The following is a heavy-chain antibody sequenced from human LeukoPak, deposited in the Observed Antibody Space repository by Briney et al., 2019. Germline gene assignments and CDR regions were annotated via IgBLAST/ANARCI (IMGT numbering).Heavy chain of an antibody. CDR1: GFTFDDYA. CDR3: ARRRFHSSSSEGFDY. D-gene: IGHD6-6*01. CDR2: INWNGGST. J-gene: IGHJ4*02. V-gene: IGHV3-20*04. Sequence: RSGGSLRLSCAASGFTFDDYAMRWVRQVPGKGLEWGSGINWNGGSTGYADSVKGRFTISRDNAKNSLYLQMYSLRVEDTAFYYCARRRFHSSSSEGFDYWGQGTLVTVSS.